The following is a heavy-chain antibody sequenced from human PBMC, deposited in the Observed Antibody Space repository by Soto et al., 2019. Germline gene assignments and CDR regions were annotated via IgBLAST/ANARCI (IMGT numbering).Heavy chain of an antibody. J-gene: IGHJ4*01. V-gene: IGHV5-10-1*03. D-gene: IGHD3-10*01. CDR2: IDLSESYT. Sequence: EVQLVQSGAEVKKSGESLRISCKVSGYSFASQWISWVRQVPGKGQEWMGRIDLSESYTTYNPSFQVHVTFSAAKSITTAYLQWRSLEASDTAIYYCATQGLTTYYFGYWGHGNLVTVSS. CDR1: GYSFASQW. CDR3: ATQGLTTYYFGY.